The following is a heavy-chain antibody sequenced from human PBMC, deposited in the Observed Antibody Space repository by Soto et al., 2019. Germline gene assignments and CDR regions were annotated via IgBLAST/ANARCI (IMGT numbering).Heavy chain of an antibody. CDR1: GFTFSSYG. D-gene: IGHD4-4*01. J-gene: IGHJ4*02. V-gene: IGHV3-33*01. CDR3: ARDQRGSIFDY. CDR2: IWYDGSNK. Sequence: QVQLVESGGGVVQPGRSLRLSCAASGFTFSSYGMHWVRQAPGKGLEWVAVIWYDGSNKYYADSVEGRFTISRDNSKNTLYLQMNSLRAEDTAVYYCARDQRGSIFDYWGQGTLVTVSS.